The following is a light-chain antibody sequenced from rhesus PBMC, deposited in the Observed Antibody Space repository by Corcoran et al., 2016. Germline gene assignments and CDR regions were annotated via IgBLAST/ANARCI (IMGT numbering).Light chain of an antibody. CDR2: YAS. CDR3: PHVYGTPYS. V-gene: IGKV1-25*01. CDR1: QGISNN. J-gene: IGKJ2*01. Sequence: DIHMTQSPSSLSATVGDTVTITCRASQGISNNLAWYQQKPGNVPKLLIYYASTLQNGVSSRFSGSGVGTCFSKTSSSLQPGNFATYFCPHVYGTPYSFGRGTKVEIK.